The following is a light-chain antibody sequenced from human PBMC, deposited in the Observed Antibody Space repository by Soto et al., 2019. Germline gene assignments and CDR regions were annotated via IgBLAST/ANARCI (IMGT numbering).Light chain of an antibody. CDR1: SSDVGAYNY. J-gene: IGLJ1*01. V-gene: IGLV2-14*03. CDR2: DVS. CDR3: KSFTTSDTYV. Sequence: QSALTQPASLSGSPGQSIAISCTGTSSDVGAYNYVSWYQQYPGKAPKLVIFDVSYRPSGVSTRFSGSKSGNTASLTISGLQAEDEADYYCKSFTTSDTYVFGTGTKVTVL.